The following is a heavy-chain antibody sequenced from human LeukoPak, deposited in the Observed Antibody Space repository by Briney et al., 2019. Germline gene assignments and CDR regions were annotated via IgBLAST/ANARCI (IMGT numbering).Heavy chain of an antibody. Sequence: GGSLRLSCAASGFTFSSYSKNWVRQAPGKGLEWVSSISSSSSYIYYADSVKGRFTISRDNAKNSLYLQMNSLRAEDTAVYYCARALRATDAFDIWGQGTMVTVSS. V-gene: IGHV3-21*01. J-gene: IGHJ3*02. CDR3: ARALRATDAFDI. CDR1: GFTFSSYS. CDR2: ISSSSSYI. D-gene: IGHD1-26*01.